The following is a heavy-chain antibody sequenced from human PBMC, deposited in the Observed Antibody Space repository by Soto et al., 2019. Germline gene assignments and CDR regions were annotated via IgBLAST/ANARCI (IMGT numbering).Heavy chain of an antibody. J-gene: IGHJ4*02. V-gene: IGHV4-30-2*01. CDR3: AAGGPLPRYY. Sequence: TLSLTCAVAGGSISSGGYSWSWIRQPPGRGLEWIGYIYHSGSTYYNPSLKSRVTISVDRSKNQFSLKLSSVTAADTAVYYCAAGGPLPRYYWGQGPLATVPS. CDR2: IYHSGST. CDR1: GGSISSGGYS. D-gene: IGHD1-26*01.